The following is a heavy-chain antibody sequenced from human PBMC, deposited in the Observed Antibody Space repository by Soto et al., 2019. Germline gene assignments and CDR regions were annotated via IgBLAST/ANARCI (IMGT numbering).Heavy chain of an antibody. D-gene: IGHD3-10*01. CDR3: ARGGTSGSAVYNWFDP. CDR1: GASVGSHS. Sequence: SETLSLTCSVTGASVGSHSWSWIRQSPGKGLEWIGYIHYSGGTNYTPSLRSRVTISVGTSKNQLSLNLTSLTAADTAVYYCARGGTSGSAVYNWFDPWGQGTLVT. J-gene: IGHJ5*02. CDR2: IHYSGGT. V-gene: IGHV4-59*02.